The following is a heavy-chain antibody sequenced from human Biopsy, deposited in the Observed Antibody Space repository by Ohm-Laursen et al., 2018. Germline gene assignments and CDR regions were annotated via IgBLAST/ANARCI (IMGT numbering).Heavy chain of an antibody. V-gene: IGHV3-9*01. CDR1: GFTFDDYA. CDR2: ISWNSGSI. J-gene: IGHJ2*01. CDR3: ANSGGSGSYSHL. Sequence: SLRLSCAASGFTFDDYAMHWVRQVPGKGLERVSGISWNSGSIGYADSVKGRFTISRDNAKNSLYLQMHSLRAEDTAFYYCANSGGSGSYSHLWGRGTLVTVSS. D-gene: IGHD3-10*01.